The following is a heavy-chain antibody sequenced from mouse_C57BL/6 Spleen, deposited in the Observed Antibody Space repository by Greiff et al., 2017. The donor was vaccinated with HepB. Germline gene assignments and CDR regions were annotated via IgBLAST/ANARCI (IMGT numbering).Heavy chain of an antibody. V-gene: IGHV1-80*01. J-gene: IGHJ1*03. Sequence: VQLQQSGAELVKPGASVKISCKASGYAFSSYWMNWVKQRPGKGLEWIGQIYPGDGDTNYNEKFKGKATLTADKYSSTSYMQLSSLTSEDSAVYFCAKGYYGSSYWYFDVWGTGTTVTVSS. CDR2: IYPGDGDT. CDR1: GYAFSSYW. CDR3: AKGYYGSSYWYFDV. D-gene: IGHD1-1*01.